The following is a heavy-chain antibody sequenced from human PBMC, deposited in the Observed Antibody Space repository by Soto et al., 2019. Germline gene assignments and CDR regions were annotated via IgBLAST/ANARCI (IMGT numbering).Heavy chain of an antibody. CDR3: ARDPIGGGTPYYCDY. CDR1: GYTFAGDY. J-gene: IGHJ4*02. Sequence: ASVKVSCKASGYTFAGDYMHWVRQAPGQGLEWMGWINPDTGGADYSQKFQGRVTMTRDTSISTAYMELTSLTSDDTAVYYCARDPIGGGTPYYCDYWGQGTLVTVSS. CDR2: INPDTGGA. V-gene: IGHV1-2*02. D-gene: IGHD3-10*01.